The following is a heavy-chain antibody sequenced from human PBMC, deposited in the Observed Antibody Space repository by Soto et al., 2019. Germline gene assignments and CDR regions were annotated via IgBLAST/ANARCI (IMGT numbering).Heavy chain of an antibody. CDR1: GSSISSSSYY. D-gene: IGHD3-3*02. CDR2: IYYSGST. CDR3: ASLKIAFYSWFDP. J-gene: IGHJ5*02. V-gene: IGHV4-39*01. Sequence: SSETLSLTCTVTGSSISSSSYYWGWIRQPPGKGLEWIGSIYYSGSTYYNPSLKSRVTISVDTSKNQFSLKLSSVTAADTAVYCCASLKIAFYSWFDPWGQGTLVTVSS.